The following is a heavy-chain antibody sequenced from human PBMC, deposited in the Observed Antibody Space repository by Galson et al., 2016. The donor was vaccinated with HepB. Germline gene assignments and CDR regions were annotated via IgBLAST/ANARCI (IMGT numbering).Heavy chain of an antibody. V-gene: IGHV3-23*01. D-gene: IGHD2-21*02. J-gene: IGHJ6*04. CDR1: GFTLSSSA. CDR2: ITETGSFA. Sequence: SLRLSCAASGFTLSSSAMTWVRQAPGRGLEWVSAITETGSFAYYADYVRGRFTLSRDTSKNTVYLHMNYLRADDTALYDCGRGYPTMSDRYTYHIDLWGKGTAVTVSS. CDR3: GRGYPTMSDRYTYHIDL.